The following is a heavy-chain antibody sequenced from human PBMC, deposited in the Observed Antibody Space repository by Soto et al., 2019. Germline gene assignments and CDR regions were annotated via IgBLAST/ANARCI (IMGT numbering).Heavy chain of an antibody. V-gene: IGHV3-23*01. CDR1: VFILSNYA. Sequence: PGGSLRLSCTASVFILSNYAMNWVRQAPGKGLEWVSTLSKDGANEHYADSVKGRFTISRDGSKNTLYLQMNSLRAEDTAMYYCAKDPSTGSADYWGQGTQVTVSS. J-gene: IGHJ4*02. D-gene: IGHD3-9*01. CDR2: LSKDGANE. CDR3: AKDPSTGSADY.